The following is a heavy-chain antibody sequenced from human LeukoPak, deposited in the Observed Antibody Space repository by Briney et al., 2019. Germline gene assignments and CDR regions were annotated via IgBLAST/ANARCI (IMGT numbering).Heavy chain of an antibody. CDR2: IYYSGST. Sequence: SETLSLTSTVSGGSISSSSYYWGWIRQPPGRGLEWIGSIYYSGSTYYNPSLKSRVTISVDTSKNQFSLKLSSVTAADTAVYYCARVKYGDYPTTFEYWGQGTLVTVSS. J-gene: IGHJ4*02. CDR1: GGSISSSSYY. V-gene: IGHV4-39*07. CDR3: ARVKYGDYPTTFEY. D-gene: IGHD4-17*01.